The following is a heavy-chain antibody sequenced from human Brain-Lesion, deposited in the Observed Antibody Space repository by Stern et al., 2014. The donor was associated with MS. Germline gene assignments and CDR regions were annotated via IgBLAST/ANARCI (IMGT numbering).Heavy chain of an antibody. CDR2: INPNSGGT. CDR1: GNSFTHFY. Sequence: VQLVQSGAEVKKPGASVRVSCEASGNSFTHFYIHWVRQAPGQGLEWMGWINPNSGGTKFAQKFQGWVTITRDTSMTTAYMEVTSLTSGDTAVYYCARGGRYYADYWGQGTLVTVSS. CDR3: ARGGRYYADY. V-gene: IGHV1-2*04. J-gene: IGHJ4*02. D-gene: IGHD2-2*01.